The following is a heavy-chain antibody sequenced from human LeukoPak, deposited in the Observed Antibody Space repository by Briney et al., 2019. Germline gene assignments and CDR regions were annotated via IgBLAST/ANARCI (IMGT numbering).Heavy chain of an antibody. J-gene: IGHJ3*02. CDR3: ARGVGATTDDAFDI. Sequence: GASVKVSCKASGGTFSSYAISWVRQAPGQGLEWMGRIIPILGIANYAQKFQGRVTITADKSTSTAYMELSSLRSEDTAVYYCARGVGATTDDAFDIWGQGTMVTVSS. CDR1: GGTFSSYA. D-gene: IGHD1-26*01. V-gene: IGHV1-69*04. CDR2: IIPILGIA.